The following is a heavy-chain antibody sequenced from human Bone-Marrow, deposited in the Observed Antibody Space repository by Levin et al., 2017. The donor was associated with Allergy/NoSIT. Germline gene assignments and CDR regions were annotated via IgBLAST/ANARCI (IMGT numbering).Heavy chain of an antibody. J-gene: IGHJ6*02. CDR3: ARGAAIAGMRYGLDV. V-gene: IGHV3-53*01. D-gene: IGHD6-19*01. Sequence: GESLKIPCAASEFIVSNYYMNWVRQAPGKGLEWVSVLYSGGSTFYADSVKGRFTISRDNSRNTLFLQMSSLRADDTAVYYCARGAAIAGMRYGLDVWGQGTTVTVSS. CDR2: LYSGGST. CDR1: EFIVSNYY.